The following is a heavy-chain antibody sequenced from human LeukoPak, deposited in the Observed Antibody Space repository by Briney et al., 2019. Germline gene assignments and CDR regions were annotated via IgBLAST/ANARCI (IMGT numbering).Heavy chain of an antibody. CDR3: TTVEQQLATFDY. CDR2: ISSRSDYI. V-gene: IGHV3-21*03. J-gene: IGHJ4*02. D-gene: IGHD6-13*01. Sequence: GGSLRLSCAASGFTFSSSTMNWLRQAPGKGLEWVSIISSRSDYIYYADSVKGRFTISRDNAQNSLYLQMNSLKTEDTAVYYCTTVEQQLATFDYWGQGTLVTVSS. CDR1: GFTFSSST.